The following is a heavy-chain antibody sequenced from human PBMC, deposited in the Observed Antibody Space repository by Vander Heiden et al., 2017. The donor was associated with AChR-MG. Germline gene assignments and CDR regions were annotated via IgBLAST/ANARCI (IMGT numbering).Heavy chain of an antibody. J-gene: IGHJ6*02. CDR1: GGPISSSSYY. Sequence: QLQLQESGPGLVKPSETLSLTCTVPGGPISSSSYYWGGIGQPPGKGLEWIGSIYYSGSTYYNPSLKSRVTISVDTSKNQFSLKLSSVTAADTAVYYCARLGPIFGVVIHLYYYGMDVWGQGTTVTVSS. D-gene: IGHD3-3*01. V-gene: IGHV4-39*01. CDR2: IYYSGST. CDR3: ARLGPIFGVVIHLYYYGMDV.